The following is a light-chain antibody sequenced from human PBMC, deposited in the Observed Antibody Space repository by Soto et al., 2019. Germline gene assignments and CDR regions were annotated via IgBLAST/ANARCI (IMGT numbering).Light chain of an antibody. V-gene: IGKV1-5*01. J-gene: IGKJ1*01. Sequence: DIQMTQSPSTLSASVGERVTITCRASQSISSWLAWYQQKPGKAPKLLIYDASSLESGVPSRFSGSGSGTEFTLTISSLQPDDFATYYCQQYNSYSPPTFGQGTKVEIK. CDR2: DAS. CDR1: QSISSW. CDR3: QQYNSYSPPT.